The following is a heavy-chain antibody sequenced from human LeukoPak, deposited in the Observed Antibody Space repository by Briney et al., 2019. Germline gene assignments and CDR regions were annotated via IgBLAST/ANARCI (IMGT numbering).Heavy chain of an antibody. CDR1: GGSISSYY. CDR2: IYYSGST. Sequence: SETLSLTCTVSGGSISSYYWSWIRQPPGKGLEWIGYIYYSGSTNYNPSLKSRVTISVDTSKNQFSLKLSSVTAADTAVYYCARVNALNYYDSSGYGGRLVDVWGQGTTVTVSS. V-gene: IGHV4-59*01. CDR3: ARVNALNYYDSSGYGGRLVDV. J-gene: IGHJ6*02. D-gene: IGHD3-22*01.